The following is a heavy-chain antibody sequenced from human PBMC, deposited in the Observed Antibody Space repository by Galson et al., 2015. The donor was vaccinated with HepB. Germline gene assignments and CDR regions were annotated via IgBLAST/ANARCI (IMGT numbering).Heavy chain of an antibody. J-gene: IGHJ3*02. CDR2: IIPILGIA. Sequence: SVKVSCKASGGTFSSYTISWVRQAPGQGLEWMGRIIPILGIANYAQKFQGRVTITADKSTSTAYMELSSLRSEDTAVYYCARDGARYCSGGSCYSQRDTAMVLNAFDIWGQGTMVTVSS. CDR3: ARDGARYCSGGSCYSQRDTAMVLNAFDI. CDR1: GGTFSSYT. D-gene: IGHD2-15*01. V-gene: IGHV1-69*04.